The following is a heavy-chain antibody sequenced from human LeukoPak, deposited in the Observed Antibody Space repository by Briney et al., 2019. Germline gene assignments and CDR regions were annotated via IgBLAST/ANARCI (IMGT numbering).Heavy chain of an antibody. CDR1: GFTFSSYA. V-gene: IGHV3-23*01. D-gene: IGHD2-15*01. CDR2: ISGSGGST. Sequence: GGSLRLSCAASGFTFSSYAMSWVRQAPGKGLERVSAISGSGGSTYYADSVKGRFTISRDNSKNTLYLQMNSLRAEDTAVYYCAKDQVRVVVAATLMTNWGQGTLVTVSS. CDR3: AKDQVRVVVAATLMTN. J-gene: IGHJ4*02.